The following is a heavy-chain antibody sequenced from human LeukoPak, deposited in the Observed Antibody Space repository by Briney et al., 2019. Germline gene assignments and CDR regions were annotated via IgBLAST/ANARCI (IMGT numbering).Heavy chain of an antibody. CDR2: INHSGST. D-gene: IGHD3-3*01. CDR3: ASVLEADYDFWINY. J-gene: IGHJ4*02. CDR1: GGSFSGYY. V-gene: IGHV4-34*01. Sequence: SETLSLTCAVYGGSFSGYYWSWIRQPPGMGLEWIGEINHSGSTNYNPSLKSRVTISVDTSKNQFSLKLSSVTAADTAVYYCASVLEADYDFWINYWGQGTLVTVSS.